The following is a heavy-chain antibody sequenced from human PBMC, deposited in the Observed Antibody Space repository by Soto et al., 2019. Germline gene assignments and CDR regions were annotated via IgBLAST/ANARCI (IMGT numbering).Heavy chain of an antibody. V-gene: IGHV4-30-4*01. CDR2: IYDGGST. D-gene: IGHD3-3*01. J-gene: IGHJ4*02. CDR1: GDSVSSVGFH. Sequence: SESLSVTCTVSGDSVSSVGFHWAWLRRPPGKGLEWFGYIYDGGSTYYRPSLESRMPMSLDATRNHYSLRLTSVTAADTAVYFCARAPAALESISDFDDWGKGNRVTVA. CDR3: ARAPAALESISDFDD.